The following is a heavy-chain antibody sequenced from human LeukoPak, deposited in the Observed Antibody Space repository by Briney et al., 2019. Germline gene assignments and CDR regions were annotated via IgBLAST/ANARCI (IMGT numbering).Heavy chain of an antibody. D-gene: IGHD1-7*01. Sequence: RSGGSLRLSCAASGFSFSDFGMHWVRQAPGKGLEGVAVVWFDGTIRYYADSVKGRFTVSRDNSKNTLALQMSSLRAEDTAIYYWARGQITGTTNWFDYWGQGTLVTVSS. CDR1: GFSFSDFG. V-gene: IGHV3-33*01. CDR3: ARGQITGTTNWFDY. CDR2: VWFDGTIR. J-gene: IGHJ4*02.